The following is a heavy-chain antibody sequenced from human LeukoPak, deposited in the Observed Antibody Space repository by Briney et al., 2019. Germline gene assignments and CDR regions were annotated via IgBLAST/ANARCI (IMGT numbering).Heavy chain of an antibody. J-gene: IGHJ3*02. CDR3: ATDTFYDILTGYSRRGAFDI. CDR1: GYTPSELS. V-gene: IGHV1-24*01. D-gene: IGHD3-9*01. Sequence: ASVKVSCKVSGYTPSELSMHWVRQVPGKGLEWMGGFDPEDGERIYAQKFQGRVTMTEDTATDTAYMERSSLRSEDTAVYFCATDTFYDILTGYSRRGAFDIWGQGTLVTVSS. CDR2: FDPEDGER.